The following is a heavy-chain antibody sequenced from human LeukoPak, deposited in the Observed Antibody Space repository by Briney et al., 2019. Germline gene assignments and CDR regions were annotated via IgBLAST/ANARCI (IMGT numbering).Heavy chain of an antibody. Sequence: PGGSLRLSCAASGFTFSSYSMNWVRQAPGKGLEWVSSISSSSSYIYYADSVKGRFTISRDNAKNSLYLQMNSLRAEDTAVYYCASATLWCSGGSCYEMDVWGKGTTVTVSS. J-gene: IGHJ6*04. V-gene: IGHV3-21*04. CDR2: ISSSSSYI. CDR1: GFTFSSYS. D-gene: IGHD2-15*01. CDR3: ASATLWCSGGSCYEMDV.